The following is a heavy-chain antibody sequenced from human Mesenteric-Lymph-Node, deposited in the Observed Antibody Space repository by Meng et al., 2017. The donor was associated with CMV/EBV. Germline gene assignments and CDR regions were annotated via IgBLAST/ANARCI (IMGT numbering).Heavy chain of an antibody. V-gene: IGHV3-30*02. D-gene: IGHD3-16*01. CDR2: IRYDGSTE. CDR3: SKRGGY. J-gene: IGHJ4*02. CDR1: GFTFNSYD. Sequence: GESLKISCAASGFTFNSYDMYWIRQAPGKGLEWVAFIRYDGSTEYYVDSVKGRFTISRDNSKDTLYLQMNNLRPDDTAVYLCSKRGGYWGRGTLVTVSS.